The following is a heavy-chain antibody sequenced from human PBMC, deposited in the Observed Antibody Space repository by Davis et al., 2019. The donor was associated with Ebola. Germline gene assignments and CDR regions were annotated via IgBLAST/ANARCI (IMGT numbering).Heavy chain of an antibody. CDR3: ARDLRGWYSFDY. CDR2: INAGNGNT. V-gene: IGHV1-3*01. CDR1: GGTFSSYA. D-gene: IGHD6-19*01. J-gene: IGHJ4*02. Sequence: ASVKVSCKASGGTFSSYAMHWVRQAPGQRLEWMGWINAGNGNTKYSQKFQGRVTITRDTSASTAYMELSSLRSEDTAVYYCARDLRGWYSFDYWGQGTLVTVSS.